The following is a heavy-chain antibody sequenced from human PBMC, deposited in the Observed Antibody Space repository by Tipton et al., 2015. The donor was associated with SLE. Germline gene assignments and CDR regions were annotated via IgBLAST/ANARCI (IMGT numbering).Heavy chain of an antibody. V-gene: IGHV4-59*11. CDR2: IYYSGST. D-gene: IGHD3-3*01. J-gene: IGHJ3*02. CDR3: ASTPFWSGYYRAFDI. Sequence: TLSLTCTVSGGSISSHYWSWIRQPPGKGLEWIGYIYYSGSTNYNPSLKSRVTISVDTSKNQFSLKLNSVTAADTAVYYCASTPFWSGYYRAFDIWGQGTMVTVSS. CDR1: GGSISSHY.